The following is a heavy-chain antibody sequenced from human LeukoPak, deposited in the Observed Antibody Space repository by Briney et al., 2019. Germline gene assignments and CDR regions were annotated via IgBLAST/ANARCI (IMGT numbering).Heavy chain of an antibody. J-gene: IGHJ4*02. CDR2: ITGSDDAT. D-gene: IGHD2-8*01. CDR3: AKDTSIGRYCTNGVCSPFDY. Sequence: PGGSLRLSCAASGFSVSSYAMSWVRQAPGKGLEWLSAITGSDDATYHADSVKGRFTISRDNSKNTLYLQMNSLRAEDTAVYYCAKDTSIGRYCTNGVCSPFDYWGQGTLVTVSS. V-gene: IGHV3-23*01. CDR1: GFSVSSYA.